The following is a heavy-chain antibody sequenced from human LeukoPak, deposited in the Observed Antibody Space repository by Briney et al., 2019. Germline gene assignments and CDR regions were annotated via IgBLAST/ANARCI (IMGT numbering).Heavy chain of an antibody. Sequence: GGSLRLSCAASGFTVSSNYMSWVRQAPGKGLGWVSVIYSGGSTYYADSVKGRFTISRDNSKNTLYLQMNSLRAEDTAVYYCARDGTVTHYYYYGMDVWGQGTTVTISS. J-gene: IGHJ6*02. D-gene: IGHD4-17*01. V-gene: IGHV3-53*01. CDR1: GFTVSSNY. CDR2: IYSGGST. CDR3: ARDGTVTHYYYYGMDV.